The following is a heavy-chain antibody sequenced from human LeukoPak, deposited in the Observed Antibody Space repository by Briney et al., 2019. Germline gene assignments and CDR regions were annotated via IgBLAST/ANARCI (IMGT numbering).Heavy chain of an antibody. CDR3: TRYPDGSSRLDY. CDR2: IRSKAYGGTT. CDR1: GFTLGDYA. V-gene: IGHV3-49*04. J-gene: IGHJ4*02. D-gene: IGHD6-6*01. Sequence: GGSLTLSCTPSGFTLGDYAMSWVRQAPANRLEWVGFIRSKAYGGTTEYAASVKGRFTISRDDHKSFAYLQMNSLKTEDTAVYYCTRYPDGSSRLDYWGQATLVTVSS.